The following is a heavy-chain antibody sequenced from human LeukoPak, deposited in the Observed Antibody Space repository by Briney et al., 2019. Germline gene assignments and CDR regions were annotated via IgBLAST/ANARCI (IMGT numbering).Heavy chain of an antibody. J-gene: IGHJ4*02. Sequence: ASVTVSCKASEYTFTDYYMHWVRQAPGHGVEWLGWINPKSGVTNYAQKFQGRVTMTRDPSISSAYMELNSLRSDDTAVYYCARDAWLVGATNLYYFDHWGQGTLVTVSS. CDR2: INPKSGVT. D-gene: IGHD1-26*01. CDR3: ARDAWLVGATNLYYFDH. CDR1: EYTFTDYY. V-gene: IGHV1-2*02.